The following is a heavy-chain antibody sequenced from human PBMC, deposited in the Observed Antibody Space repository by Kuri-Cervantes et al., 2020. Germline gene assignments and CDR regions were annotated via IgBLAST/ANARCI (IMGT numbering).Heavy chain of an antibody. V-gene: IGHV4-4*07. CDR1: GGSFSGYY. Sequence: SETLSLTCAVYGGSFSGYYWRWIRQPAGKGLEWIGRIYTSGSTNYNPSLKSRVTMSVDTSKNQFSLKLSSVTAADTAGYYCARDGTAVAGRGVFDYWGQGTLVTVSS. D-gene: IGHD6-19*01. CDR2: IYTSGST. J-gene: IGHJ4*02. CDR3: ARDGTAVAGRGVFDY.